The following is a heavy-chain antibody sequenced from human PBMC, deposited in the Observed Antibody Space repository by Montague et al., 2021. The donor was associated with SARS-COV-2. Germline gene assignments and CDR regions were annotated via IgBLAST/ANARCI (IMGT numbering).Heavy chain of an antibody. CDR1: GFSLSTSGVG. CDR2: IYWDXYK. CDR3: AHRRPLWGYFDY. D-gene: IGHD7-27*01. V-gene: IGHV2-5*02. J-gene: IGHJ4*02. Sequence: PALVKPTQTLTLTCTFSGFSLSTSGVGVGWIRRPPGKALEWLALIYWDXYKRYSPSLKSRLTITKDTSKNQVVLTMTNMDPVDTATYYCAHRRPLWGYFDYWGQGTLVTVSS.